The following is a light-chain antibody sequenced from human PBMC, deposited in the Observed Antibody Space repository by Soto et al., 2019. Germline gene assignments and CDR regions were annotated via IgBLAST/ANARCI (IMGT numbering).Light chain of an antibody. J-gene: IGLJ7*01. CDR2: NNN. CDR3: AAWHDSLNGPV. CDR1: SSNIGSHT. V-gene: IGLV1-44*01. Sequence: QSVLTQPPSASGTPGQRVTISCSGSSSNIGSHTVNWYQQVPGTAPKLLIYNNNQRPSGVPDRFSGSKSGTSASLAISGLQSEDEADYYCAAWHDSLNGPVFGGGTQRPVL.